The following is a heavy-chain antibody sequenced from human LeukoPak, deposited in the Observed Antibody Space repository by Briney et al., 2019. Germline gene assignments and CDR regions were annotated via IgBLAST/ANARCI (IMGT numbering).Heavy chain of an antibody. CDR1: GFTFSSYW. CDR2: IKQDGSEK. Sequence: GGSLRLSCAASGFTFSSYWMSWVGQAPGKGLEWVANIKQDGSEKYYVDSVKGRFTISRDNAKNSLYLQMNSLRAEDTAVYYCARDNVVYDFWSGYYGVYYFDYWGQGTLVTVSS. CDR3: ARDNVVYDFWSGYYGVYYFDY. V-gene: IGHV3-7*01. D-gene: IGHD3-3*01. J-gene: IGHJ4*02.